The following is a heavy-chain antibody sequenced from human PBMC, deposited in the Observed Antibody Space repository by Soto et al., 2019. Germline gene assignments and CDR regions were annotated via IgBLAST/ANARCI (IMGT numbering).Heavy chain of an antibody. CDR2: IYYSGSS. CDR1: GGSISSGSYH. Sequence: SETLSLTCTVSGGSISSGSYHWSWIRQHPGKGLEWIGNIYYSGSSYYNPSLKSRATISIDTSKDQFSLRLGSVTAADTAVYHCARVEGSSYYFRHDCWGRGTLVTVSS. D-gene: IGHD1-26*01. CDR3: ARVEGSSYYFRHDC. J-gene: IGHJ4*02. V-gene: IGHV4-31*03.